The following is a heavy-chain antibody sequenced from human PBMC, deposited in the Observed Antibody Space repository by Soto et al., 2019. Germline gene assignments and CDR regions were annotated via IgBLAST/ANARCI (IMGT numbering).Heavy chain of an antibody. V-gene: IGHV1-69*02. J-gene: IGHJ4*02. CDR3: ARGGCSGGSCYFDY. D-gene: IGHD2-15*01. CDR1: GGTFSSYT. CDR2: IIPILGIA. Sequence: ASVKVSCKASGGTFSSYTISWVRQAPGQGLEWMGRIIPILGIANYAQKFQGRVTITADKSTSTAYMELSSLRSEDTAVYYCARGGCSGGSCYFDYWGQGTLVTVSS.